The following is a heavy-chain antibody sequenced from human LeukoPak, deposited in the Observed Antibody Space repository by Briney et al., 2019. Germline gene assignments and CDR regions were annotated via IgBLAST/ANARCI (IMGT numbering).Heavy chain of an antibody. J-gene: IGHJ4*02. CDR1: GGSISSYY. Sequence: PSETLSLTCTVSGGSISSYYWSWIRQPPGKGLERIGYIYYSGSTNYNPSLKSRVTISVDTSKNQFSLKLSSVTAADTAVYYCARGLMVRGVSLDYWGQGTLVTVSS. D-gene: IGHD3-10*01. CDR2: IYYSGST. V-gene: IGHV4-59*01. CDR3: ARGLMVRGVSLDY.